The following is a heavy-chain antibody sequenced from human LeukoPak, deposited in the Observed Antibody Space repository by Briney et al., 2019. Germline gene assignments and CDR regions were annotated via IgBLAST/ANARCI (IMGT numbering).Heavy chain of an antibody. J-gene: IGHJ4*02. Sequence: GGTLRLSCVASGFTFSSYSMNWVRQAPGKGLEWVSSISSSSSYIYYADSVKGRFTISRDNAENSLYLQMNSLRAEDTAVYYCARDYKQQLVLDYWGQGTLVTVSS. V-gene: IGHV3-21*01. CDR1: GFTFSSYS. CDR3: ARDYKQQLVLDY. D-gene: IGHD6-13*01. CDR2: ISSSSSYI.